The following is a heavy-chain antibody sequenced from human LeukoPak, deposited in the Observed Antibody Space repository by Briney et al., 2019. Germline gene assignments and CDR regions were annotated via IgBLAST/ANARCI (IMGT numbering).Heavy chain of an antibody. D-gene: IGHD3-3*01. Sequence: GGSLRLSCAASGIIFRTHAMSWVRQAPGKGREWLSTITITDYGAYYIDSVKGRFTMSRDNSKNELYLEMNSLRVEDTAVYYCAREAWRPYLDYWGQGALVTVSS. CDR3: AREAWRPYLDY. CDR1: GIIFRTHA. CDR2: ITITDYGA. J-gene: IGHJ4*02. V-gene: IGHV3-23*01.